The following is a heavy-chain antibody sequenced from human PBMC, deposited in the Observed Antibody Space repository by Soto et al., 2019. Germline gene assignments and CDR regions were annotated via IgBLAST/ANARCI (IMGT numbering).Heavy chain of an antibody. CDR1: GFTFSSYA. Sequence: GGSLRLSCVASGFTFSSYAMNWVRQAPGKGLEWVSAISGSGGNTYYADSVKGRFTISRDNSKNTLYLQMHSLRAEDTAVYYCARAYSGYYYYGLDVWGQGTTVTVSS. D-gene: IGHD6-13*01. CDR3: ARAYSGYYYYGLDV. V-gene: IGHV3-23*01. J-gene: IGHJ6*02. CDR2: ISGSGGNT.